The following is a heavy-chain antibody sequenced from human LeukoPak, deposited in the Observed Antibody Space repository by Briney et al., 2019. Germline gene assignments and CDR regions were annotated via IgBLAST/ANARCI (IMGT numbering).Heavy chain of an antibody. CDR1: GFTFSSYA. CDR3: AREPGYYFDY. V-gene: IGHV3-30-3*01. J-gene: IGHJ4*02. CDR2: ISYDGSNK. Sequence: GGSLRLSCAASGFTFSSYAMHWVRQAPGKGLEWVAVISYDGSNKYYADSVKGRSTISRDNSKNTLYLQMNSLRAEDTAVYYCAREPGYYFDYWGQGPWSPSPQ.